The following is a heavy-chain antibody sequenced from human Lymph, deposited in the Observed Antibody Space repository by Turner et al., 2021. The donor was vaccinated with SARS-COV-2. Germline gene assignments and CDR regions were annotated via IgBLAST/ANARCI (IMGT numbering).Heavy chain of an antibody. V-gene: IGHV3-30*03. Sequence: QVQLVASGGGAVQPGRSLRLSCAASGFAFISYGMHWVRQAPGKGLEWVAVISYDGGHKSYADSVKGRFNISRDNSKNTLYLQMISLRAEDTAVYYCAWALYYYYGMDVWGQGTTVTVSS. CDR2: ISYDGGHK. J-gene: IGHJ6*02. CDR1: GFAFISYG. CDR3: AWALYYYYGMDV.